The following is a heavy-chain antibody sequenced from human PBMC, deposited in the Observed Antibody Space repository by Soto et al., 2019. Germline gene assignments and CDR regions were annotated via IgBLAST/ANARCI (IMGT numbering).Heavy chain of an antibody. CDR1: GGSFSGHS. Sequence: QVQLQQWGAGLLKPSETLSLTCAVYGGSFSGHSWTWIRQAPGKGLEWIGDINHSGRVNYSPSLKSRVTISLDTSKNQFSLTLSAVPAADTAMYYCSTRAYDTTGYYRVDPWGQGTVVTVSS. V-gene: IGHV4-34*01. CDR2: INHSGRV. J-gene: IGHJ5*01. D-gene: IGHD3-22*01. CDR3: STRAYDTTGYYRVDP.